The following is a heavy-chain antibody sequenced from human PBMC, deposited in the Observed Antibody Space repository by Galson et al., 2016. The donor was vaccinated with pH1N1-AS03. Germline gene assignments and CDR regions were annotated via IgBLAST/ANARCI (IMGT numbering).Heavy chain of an antibody. V-gene: IGHV4-59*08. CDR3: ARHYTFTSSWKYHYLDA. CDR1: GGSINSYY. CDR2: IYYTGDI. Sequence: SETLSLTCTVSGGSINSYYWTWIRQPPGKGLEWIGQIYYTGDIIYTPSLRSRVTISVDTSKNQLSLSLTSVTAADTAVYYCARHYTFTSSWKYHYLDAWGQGTTVTVAS. D-gene: IGHD6-13*01. J-gene: IGHJ6*02.